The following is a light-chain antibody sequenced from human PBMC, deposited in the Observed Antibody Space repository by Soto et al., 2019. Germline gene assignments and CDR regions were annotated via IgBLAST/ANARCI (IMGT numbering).Light chain of an antibody. Sequence: DVVMTQSPLSLPVTLGLPASISCRSSQSLVYSDGNTYLTWFQQRPGKAPKILIYSASSLQSGVPSRFSGRGSDTDFTLTINSLQPEDFATYYCLQDYSYPYTFGQGTKLEIK. CDR1: QSLVYSDGNTY. CDR3: LQDYSYPYT. V-gene: IGKV2D-30*01. J-gene: IGKJ2*01. CDR2: SAS.